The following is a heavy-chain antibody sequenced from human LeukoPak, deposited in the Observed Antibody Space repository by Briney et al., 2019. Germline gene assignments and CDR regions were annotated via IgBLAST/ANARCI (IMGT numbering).Heavy chain of an antibody. Sequence: GGSLRLSCAASGFIFSDYYMSWIRQAPGKGLEWVSYISSSSSYTNYADSVKGRFTISRDNAKNSLYLQMNSLRAEDSAVYYCARDLVAAGKIDWGQGTLVTVSS. V-gene: IGHV3-11*06. J-gene: IGHJ4*02. CDR3: ARDLVAAGKID. CDR2: ISSSSSYT. D-gene: IGHD6-13*01. CDR1: GFIFSDYY.